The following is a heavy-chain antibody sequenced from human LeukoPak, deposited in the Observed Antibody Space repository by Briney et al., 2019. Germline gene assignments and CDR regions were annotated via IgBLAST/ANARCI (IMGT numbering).Heavy chain of an antibody. J-gene: IGHJ4*02. CDR3: ARSGDSYGTGNY. Sequence: ASVKVYCKASGYTFTSYGISWVRQAPGQGLEWMGWIGAYNGNTNYAQKLQGRVTMTTDTSTSTAYMELRSLRSDDTAVYYCARSGDSYGTGNYWGQGTLVTVSS. CDR2: IGAYNGNT. D-gene: IGHD5-18*01. V-gene: IGHV1-18*04. CDR1: GYTFTSYG.